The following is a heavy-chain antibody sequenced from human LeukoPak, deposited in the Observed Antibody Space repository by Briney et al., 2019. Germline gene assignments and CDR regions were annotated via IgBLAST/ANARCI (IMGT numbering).Heavy chain of an antibody. Sequence: PGGSLRLSCAASGFTVRSNYMTWVRQAPGKGLEWVSVINTRGSTYYADSVKGRFTISRDDSKNTLYLQMNSLRAEDTAVYYCVRDGDYHLYWGQGTLVTVSS. D-gene: IGHD4-17*01. J-gene: IGHJ4*02. V-gene: IGHV3-53*01. CDR2: INTRGST. CDR3: VRDGDYHLY. CDR1: GFTVRSNY.